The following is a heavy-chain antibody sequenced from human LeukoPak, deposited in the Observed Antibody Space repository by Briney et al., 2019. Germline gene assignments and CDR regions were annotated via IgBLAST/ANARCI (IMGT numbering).Heavy chain of an antibody. CDR3: ARRRQWLLTSRPYYYMDV. J-gene: IGHJ6*03. D-gene: IGHD3-22*01. Sequence: SETLSLTCAVYGGSFSGYYWSWIRQPPGKGLEWIGEINHSGSTNYNPSLKSRVTISVDTSKNQFSLKLSSVTAADTAVYYCARRRQWLLTSRPYYYMDVWGKGTTVTISS. V-gene: IGHV4-34*01. CDR1: GGSFSGYY. CDR2: INHSGST.